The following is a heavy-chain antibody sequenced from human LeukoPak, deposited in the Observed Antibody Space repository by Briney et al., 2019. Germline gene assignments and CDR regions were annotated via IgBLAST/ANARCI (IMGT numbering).Heavy chain of an antibody. CDR2: IATDGRST. J-gene: IGHJ4*02. CDR1: GFTFNSYW. D-gene: IGHD2-2*01. V-gene: IGHV3-74*01. CDR3: ARATSYWYQIDY. Sequence: PGGSLRLSYAASGFTFNSYWMHWVRQAPGKGLVWVSRIATDGRSTTYADSVKGRFTISRDNAKNTLFLQMNSLRVEDTAVYYCARATSYWYQIDYWGQGTLVTVSS.